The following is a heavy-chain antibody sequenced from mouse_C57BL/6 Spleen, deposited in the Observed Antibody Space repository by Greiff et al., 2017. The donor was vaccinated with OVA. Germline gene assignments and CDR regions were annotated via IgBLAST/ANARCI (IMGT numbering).Heavy chain of an antibody. Sequence: EVQVVESGGGLVQPKGSLKLSCAASGFSFNTYAMNWVRQAPGKGLDWVARIRSKSNNYATYYADSVKDRFTISRDDSESMLYLQMNNLKTEDTAMYYCVGYAMDYWGQGTSVTVSS. CDR1: GFSFNTYA. CDR3: VGYAMDY. V-gene: IGHV10-1*01. J-gene: IGHJ4*01. CDR2: IRSKSNNYAT.